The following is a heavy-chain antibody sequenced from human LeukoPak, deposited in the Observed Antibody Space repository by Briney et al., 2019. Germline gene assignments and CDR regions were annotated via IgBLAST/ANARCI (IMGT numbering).Heavy chain of an antibody. CDR2: ISSSASTI. J-gene: IGHJ4*02. CDR3: ARVHYNTAMVDIDY. Sequence: PGGSLRLSCAASGFTFSSYEMHWVRQAPGKGLEWISYISSSASTIYYADSVKGRFTISRDNGKNSLYLQMNGLRAEDTAVYYCARVHYNTAMVDIDYWGQGTLVTVSS. CDR1: GFTFSSYE. D-gene: IGHD5-18*01. V-gene: IGHV3-48*03.